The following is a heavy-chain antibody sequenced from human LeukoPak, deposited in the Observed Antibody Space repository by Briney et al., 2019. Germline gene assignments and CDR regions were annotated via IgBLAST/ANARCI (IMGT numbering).Heavy chain of an antibody. J-gene: IGHJ4*02. D-gene: IGHD4-17*01. CDR3: ARGPDYGDFFFDY. V-gene: IGHV3-9*01. CDR2: ISWNSGSI. CDR1: GFTFDDYA. Sequence: GGSLRLSCAASGFTFDDYAMHWVRQAPGKGLEWVSGISWNSGSIGYADSVKGRFTISRDNAKNSLYLQMNSLRAEDTALYHCARGPDYGDFFFDYWGQGTRVTVSS.